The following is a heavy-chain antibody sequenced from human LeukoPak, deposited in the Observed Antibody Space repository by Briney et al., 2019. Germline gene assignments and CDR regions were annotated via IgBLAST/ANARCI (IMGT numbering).Heavy chain of an antibody. V-gene: IGHV3-43D*04. Sequence: GGSLRLSCAASGFTFDDYAMHWVRQAPGKGLEWVSLISWDGGSTYYADSVKGRFTISRDNSKNTLYLQMNSLRAEDTGVYYCAKDLSSGSRRAYWGQGTLVTVSS. CDR3: AKDLSSGSRRAY. CDR1: GFTFDDYA. J-gene: IGHJ4*02. CDR2: ISWDGGST. D-gene: IGHD6-19*01.